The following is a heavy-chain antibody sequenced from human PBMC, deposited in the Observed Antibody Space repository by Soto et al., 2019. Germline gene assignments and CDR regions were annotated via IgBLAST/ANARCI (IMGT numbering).Heavy chain of an antibody. V-gene: IGHV4-59*01. CDR2: IYYSGGT. CDR1: GGSISSYY. Sequence: SATLSLTCTVSGGSISSYYWSWIRQPPGKGLEWIGYIYYSGGTNYNPSLKSRVTISVDTSKNQFSLKLSSVTAADTAVYYCARTYYDFWSGYSPYYYYGMDVWGQGTTVTVSS. J-gene: IGHJ6*02. D-gene: IGHD3-3*01. CDR3: ARTYYDFWSGYSPYYYYGMDV.